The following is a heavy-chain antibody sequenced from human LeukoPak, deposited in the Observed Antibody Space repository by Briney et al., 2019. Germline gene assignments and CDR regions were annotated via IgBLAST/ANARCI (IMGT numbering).Heavy chain of an antibody. V-gene: IGHV4-39*07. D-gene: IGHD3-22*01. Sequence: PSETLSLTCTVSGGSISSSSYYWGWIRQPPGKGLEWIGEIYHSGSTNYNPSLKSRVTISVDKSKNQFSLKLSSVTAADTAVYYCARINSSGYYTRFDYWGQGTLVTVSS. CDR2: IYHSGST. CDR3: ARINSSGYYTRFDY. J-gene: IGHJ4*02. CDR1: GGSISSSSYY.